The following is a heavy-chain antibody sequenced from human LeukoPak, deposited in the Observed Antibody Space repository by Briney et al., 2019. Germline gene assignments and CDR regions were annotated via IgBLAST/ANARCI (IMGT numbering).Heavy chain of an antibody. CDR3: TRASSNWYTDY. CDR1: GDSISSNSGA. Sequence: SQTLSLTFAISGDSISSNSGAWNWIRQSPSRGLEWLGRAYYRSKWYNDYAVSVKSRITINPDTSKNQFSLQLNSVTPEDTAVYYCTRASSNWYTDYWGQGTLVTVSS. CDR2: AYYRSKWYN. D-gene: IGHD6-13*01. J-gene: IGHJ4*02. V-gene: IGHV6-1*01.